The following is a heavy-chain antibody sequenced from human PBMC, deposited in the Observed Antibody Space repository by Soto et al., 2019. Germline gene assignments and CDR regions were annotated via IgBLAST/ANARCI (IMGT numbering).Heavy chain of an antibody. CDR3: ARESEDGTSNFDY. CDR2: ISSTTNYI. Sequence: GSLRLSRAASGFTFSRYRLNWLRQAAWKGLEWVSSISSTTNYIYYADSMKGRFTVSRDNAKNSVYLDMNSLSAEDTAVYYCARESEDGTSNFDYSGQGTLVTVSS. J-gene: IGHJ4*02. V-gene: IGHV3-21*01. CDR1: GFTFSRYR.